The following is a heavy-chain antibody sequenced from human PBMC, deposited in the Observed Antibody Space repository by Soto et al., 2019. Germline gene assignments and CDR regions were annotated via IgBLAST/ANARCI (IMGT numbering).Heavy chain of an antibody. Sequence: QVQLVQSGGEVKKPGASVKVSCKASGYTFNTYGISWVRQAPGQGLEWVGWISPFNGNTNYAQNLQGRVTMTTDASTSTASMELRSLRSDDTDLYYCARDRRIWEPRETFDIWGQGTMVTVS. CDR1: GYTFNTYG. CDR3: ARDRRIWEPRETFDI. D-gene: IGHD1-26*01. J-gene: IGHJ3*02. V-gene: IGHV1-18*01. CDR2: ISPFNGNT.